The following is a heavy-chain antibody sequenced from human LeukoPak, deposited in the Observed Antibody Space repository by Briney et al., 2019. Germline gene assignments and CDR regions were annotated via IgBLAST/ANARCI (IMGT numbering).Heavy chain of an antibody. J-gene: IGHJ4*02. V-gene: IGHV3-66*01. CDR2: IYSGGNT. D-gene: IGHD3-10*01. CDR3: ARYYGSGTYAVDY. Sequence: PGGSLRLSCTASGFTFGDYAMSWVRQAPGKGLEWVSLIYSGGNTYYVDSVKGRFTISRDNSKNTLYLQMNSLRAEDTAVYYCARYYGSGTYAVDYWGQGTLVTVSS. CDR1: GFTFGDYA.